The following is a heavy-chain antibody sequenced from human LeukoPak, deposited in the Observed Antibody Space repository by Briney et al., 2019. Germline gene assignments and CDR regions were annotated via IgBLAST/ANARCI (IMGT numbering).Heavy chain of an antibody. J-gene: IGHJ4*02. CDR2: IYHSGST. CDR3: ARALRNCSGGSRYPSLHFDY. CDR1: GGSISSGGYS. D-gene: IGHD2-15*01. Sequence: SQTLSLTCAVSGGSISSGGYSWSWIRQPPGKGLEWIGYIYHSGSTYYNPSLKSRVTISVDRSKNQFSLKLSSVTAADTAVYYRARALRNCSGGSRYPSLHFDYWGQGTLVTVSS. V-gene: IGHV4-30-2*01.